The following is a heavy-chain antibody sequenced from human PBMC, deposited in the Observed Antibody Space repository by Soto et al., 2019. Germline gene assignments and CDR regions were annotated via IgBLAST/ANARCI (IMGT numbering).Heavy chain of an antibody. Sequence: ASVKVSCKASGYTFTSYAMQWVRQAPGQRLEWMGWINAGNGNTKYSQKFQGRVTITRDTSASTAYMELSSLRSEDTAVYYCARDRGTGTTPTSLWGQGTLVTVSS. CDR2: INAGNGNT. V-gene: IGHV1-3*01. CDR1: GYTFTSYA. J-gene: IGHJ4*02. CDR3: ARDRGTGTTPTSL. D-gene: IGHD1-7*01.